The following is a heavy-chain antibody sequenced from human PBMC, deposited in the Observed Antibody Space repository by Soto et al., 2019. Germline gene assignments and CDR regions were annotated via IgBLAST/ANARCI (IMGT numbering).Heavy chain of an antibody. CDR3: ARLEGLATISYYFDF. V-gene: IGHV4-31*03. J-gene: IGHJ4*02. CDR1: GGSISSGGYY. Sequence: SETLSLTCTVSGGSISSGGYYWSWIRQHPGKGLEWIGYIYYSGSTYYNPSLQTRVTISLDKSKSQFSLRLNSVTAAGSAVYFCARLEGLATISYYFDFWGQGAQVTVSS. D-gene: IGHD3-9*01. CDR2: IYYSGST.